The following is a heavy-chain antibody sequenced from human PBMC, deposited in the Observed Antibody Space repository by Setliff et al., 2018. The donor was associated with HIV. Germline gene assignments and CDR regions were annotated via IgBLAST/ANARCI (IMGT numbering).Heavy chain of an antibody. J-gene: IGHJ5*02. D-gene: IGHD6-19*01. Sequence: SETLSLTCTVSGGPISSGDYYWTWIRQHPEKGLDWIGYIYHSGTTYYNPSLRSRVTISIDTSKYQFSLDLTSVTAEETGVYYCASVEAYSRGRGGFVPWGQGTLVTVS. CDR2: IYHSGTT. V-gene: IGHV4-31*03. CDR3: ASVEAYSRGRGGFVP. CDR1: GGPISSGDYY.